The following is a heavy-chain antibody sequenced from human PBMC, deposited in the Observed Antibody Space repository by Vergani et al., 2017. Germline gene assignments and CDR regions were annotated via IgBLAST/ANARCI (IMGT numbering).Heavy chain of an antibody. Sequence: QVQLQESGPGLVKPSETLSLTCIVSGGSISSYYWSWIRQPPGKGLEWIGYIYYSGSTNYNPSLKSRVTISVDTSKNEFSLKLSSVTAADTAVYYCARWWDWSDPWGQGILVTVSS. CDR1: GGSISSYY. D-gene: IGHD2-15*01. CDR3: ARWWDWSDP. V-gene: IGHV4-59*01. J-gene: IGHJ5*02. CDR2: IYYSGST.